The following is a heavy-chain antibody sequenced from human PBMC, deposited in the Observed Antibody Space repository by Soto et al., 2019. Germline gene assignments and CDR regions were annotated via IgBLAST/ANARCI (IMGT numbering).Heavy chain of an antibody. V-gene: IGHV1-18*01. CDR2: ISTDNGNT. J-gene: IGHJ6*02. CDR1: GYSFTSYG. CDR3: ARDVPDTSLFLYYYGMDV. D-gene: IGHD2-21*01. Sequence: QVHLEQSGAEVRKPGASVKVSGKASGYSFTSYGISWVRQAPGQGLEWMGWISTDNGNTNYAHNLQGRVSMTIDPSTSTAYMELWSLGSDDTAVYYCARDVPDTSLFLYYYGMDVWGQGTTVTVSS.